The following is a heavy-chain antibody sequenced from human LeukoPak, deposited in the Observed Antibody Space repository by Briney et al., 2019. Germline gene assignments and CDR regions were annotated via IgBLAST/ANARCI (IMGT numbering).Heavy chain of an antibody. J-gene: IGHJ6*02. CDR3: AKAGGDYYYYYAMDV. CDR1: GFTFSNYA. V-gene: IGHV3-23*01. Sequence: GGSLRLSCAASGFTFSNYAMSWVRQAPGRGLEWVSAISGSDGSTFYADSVKGRFTISRDNSKNTLYMQVNSLRAEDTAVYYCAKAGGDYYYYYAMDVWGQGTTVTVSS. D-gene: IGHD2-21*02. CDR2: ISGSDGST.